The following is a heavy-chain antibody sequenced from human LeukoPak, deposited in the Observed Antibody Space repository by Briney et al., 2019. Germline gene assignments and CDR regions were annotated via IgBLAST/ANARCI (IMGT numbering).Heavy chain of an antibody. Sequence: SETLSLTCTAAGGSISSYYWSWIRQPPGKGLEWVGYIYYGGSTNYNPSLKSRVTISVDTSKNQFSLKLSSVTAADMAVYYCARLSLKVLEWSPTKGKETHYFAYWGQGTLVTVSS. J-gene: IGHJ4*02. D-gene: IGHD3-3*01. CDR2: IYYGGST. V-gene: IGHV4-59*01. CDR1: GGSISSYY. CDR3: ARLSLKVLEWSPTKGKETHYFAY.